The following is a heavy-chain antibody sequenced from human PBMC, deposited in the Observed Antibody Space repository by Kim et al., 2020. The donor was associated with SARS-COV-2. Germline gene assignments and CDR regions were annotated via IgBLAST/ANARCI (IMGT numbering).Heavy chain of an antibody. CDR2: INQDGSGS. CDR3: ASSVFVDNY. CDR1: GFTFSHAW. J-gene: IGHJ4*02. Sequence: GGSLRLSCAASGFTFSHAWMTWVRQAPGKGLEWVANINQDGSGSYYVDSVKGRFTISIDNAKNSLYLQMNSLRVEDTAVYYCASSVFVDNYWGQGTLVSVSS. D-gene: IGHD3-10*02. V-gene: IGHV3-7*01.